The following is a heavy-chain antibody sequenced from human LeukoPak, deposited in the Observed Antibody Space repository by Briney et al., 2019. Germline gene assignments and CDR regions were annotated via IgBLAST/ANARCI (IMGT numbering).Heavy chain of an antibody. D-gene: IGHD5-24*01. V-gene: IGHV4-59*01. Sequence: SETLSLTCTVSGGSISSYYWSWIRQPPGKGLEWIGYIYSGGSTNYNPSLKSRVTISVDTSKNQFSLKLSSVTAADTAVYYCASSLIRDGYNVDYWGQGTLVTVSS. J-gene: IGHJ4*02. CDR1: GGSISSYY. CDR2: IYSGGST. CDR3: ASSLIRDGYNVDY.